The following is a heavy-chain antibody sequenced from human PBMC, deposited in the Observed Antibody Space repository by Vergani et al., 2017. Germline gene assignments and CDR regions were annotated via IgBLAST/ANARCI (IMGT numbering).Heavy chain of an antibody. D-gene: IGHD2-15*01. CDR3: TRSECSGTTCYGHYFDL. J-gene: IGHJ4*03. Sequence: EVELLESGGGLAQPGGSLRVSCSASGFRVTTYYMSWVRPAPGKGLEWVSVIKSDGRTSYAESVRSRFTISRDTSRNAVYLQMNILRVEDTGVYYCTRSECSGTTCYGHYFDLWGHGILVTVSS. CDR2: IKSDGRT. V-gene: IGHV3-66*02. CDR1: GFRVTTYY.